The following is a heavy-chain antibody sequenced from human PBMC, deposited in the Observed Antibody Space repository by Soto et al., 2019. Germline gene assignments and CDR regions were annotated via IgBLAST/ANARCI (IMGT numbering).Heavy chain of an antibody. D-gene: IGHD3-16*01. Sequence: GSVRLTCEASVFSFNIYEMTWVRQGPGKGLEWVSTMSGTGGSTYYADSVKGRFTISRDNSKNTLYLQMNNLRAEDTAVYYCAKGGKRFSASPDGAFDIWGQGTMVTLS. CDR1: VFSFNIYE. CDR3: AKGGKRFSASPDGAFDI. CDR2: MSGTGGST. J-gene: IGHJ3*02. V-gene: IGHV3-23*01.